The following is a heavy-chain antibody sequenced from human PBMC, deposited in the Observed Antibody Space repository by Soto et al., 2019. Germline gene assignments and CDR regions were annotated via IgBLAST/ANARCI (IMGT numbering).Heavy chain of an antibody. CDR1: GFTFSSYA. CDR2: IAYDGRNK. J-gene: IGHJ3*02. D-gene: IGHD3-10*01. V-gene: IGHV3-30*14. CDR3: ARAELLWFGEFGAFDI. Sequence: GGSLRLSCAASGFTFSSYAMHWVRQAPGKGLEWVAVIAYDGRNKYYADSVKGRFTISGDNSKNTLYLQMNSLRAEDTAVYYCARAELLWFGEFGAFDIWGQGTMVTVSS.